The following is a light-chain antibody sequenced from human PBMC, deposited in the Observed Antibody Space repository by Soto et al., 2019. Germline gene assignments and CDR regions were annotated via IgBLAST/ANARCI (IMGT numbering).Light chain of an antibody. V-gene: IGKV2-28*01. Sequence: DIVMTQSPLSLPVTPGEPASISCRSSQSLLHSNGYNYLDWYLQKPGQSPQLLIYLGSNRSSGVHDRFSGSGSGTDFTLKISRVEAEDVGVYYCMQALQTPIFTFGPGTKVDIK. CDR1: QSLLHSNGYNY. CDR2: LGS. CDR3: MQALQTPIFT. J-gene: IGKJ3*01.